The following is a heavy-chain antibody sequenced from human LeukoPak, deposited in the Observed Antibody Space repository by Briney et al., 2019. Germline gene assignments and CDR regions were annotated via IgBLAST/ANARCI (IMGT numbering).Heavy chain of an antibody. D-gene: IGHD3-10*01. CDR3: AKEEYGAGSRACNNYFDP. CDR1: GFTFRNSA. Sequence: GGSLRLSCAASGFTFRNSAMSWVRQAPGKGLEWVSTISRAGGATYYVDSVTGRFTISRDNAKNTLSLQMNNLRAEDTAVYYCAKEEYGAGSRACNNYFDPCGQGT. V-gene: IGHV3-23*01. J-gene: IGHJ5*02. CDR2: ISRAGGAT.